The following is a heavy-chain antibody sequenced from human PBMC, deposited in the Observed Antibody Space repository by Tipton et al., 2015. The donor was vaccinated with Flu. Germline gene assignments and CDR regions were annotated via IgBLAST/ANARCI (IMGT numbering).Heavy chain of an antibody. CDR2: IHRSGST. J-gene: IGHJ5*02. Sequence: TLSLTCSVSGDSMGSRYYWGWIRQAPGKGLEWIANIHRSGSTYSNPSLQSRVTMSVDESKIQFSLRLTSVTAADTAVYWCARRDYSNYVSEPRNWFDTWSQGTLVTVSS. CDR3: ARRDYSNYVSEPRNWFDT. V-gene: IGHV4-38-2*01. D-gene: IGHD4-11*01. CDR1: GDSMGSRYY.